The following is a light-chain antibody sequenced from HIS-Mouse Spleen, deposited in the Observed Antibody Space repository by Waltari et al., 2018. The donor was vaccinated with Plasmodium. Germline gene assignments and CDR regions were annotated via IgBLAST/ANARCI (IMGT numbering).Light chain of an antibody. CDR3: YSTDSSGNHRV. CDR2: EDS. V-gene: IGLV3-10*01. J-gene: IGLJ3*02. CDR1: ALPEKS. Sequence: SYELTQPPSVSVSPGQTARITCSGDALPEKSYYWYQQKSGQAPVLVIYEDSKRPSGIPERFSGSSSGTMATLTISGAQVEDEADYYCYSTDSSGNHRVFGGGTKLTVL.